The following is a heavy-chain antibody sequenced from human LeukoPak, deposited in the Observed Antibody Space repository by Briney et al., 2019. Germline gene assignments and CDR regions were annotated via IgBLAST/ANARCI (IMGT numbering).Heavy chain of an antibody. V-gene: IGHV4-38-2*02. J-gene: IGHJ4*02. CDR2: IYHSGST. D-gene: IGHD1-26*01. CDR3: GSGSYYYFDY. Sequence: PSETLSLTCNVSGYSISSGYYWGWIRQPPGKRLEWIGSIYHSGSTYYNPSLKSRVTISVDTSKNQFSLKLSSVTAADTAVYYCGSGSYYYFDYWGQGTLVTVSS. CDR1: GYSISSGYY.